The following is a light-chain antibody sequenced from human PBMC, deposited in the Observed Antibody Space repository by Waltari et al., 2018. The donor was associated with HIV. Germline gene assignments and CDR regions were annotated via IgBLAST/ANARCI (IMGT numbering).Light chain of an antibody. Sequence: QSVLTQPPSASGTHGQSVTISCSGSGPNIGSNYVSWYQQVPGTAPKLLIFRDRQRPSGVPDRFSASKSGTSASLAISGLRSEDEAHYYCAAWDDSLSGVVFGGGTKLTVL. V-gene: IGLV1-47*01. CDR3: AAWDDSLSGVV. CDR1: GPNIGSNY. J-gene: IGLJ2*01. CDR2: RDR.